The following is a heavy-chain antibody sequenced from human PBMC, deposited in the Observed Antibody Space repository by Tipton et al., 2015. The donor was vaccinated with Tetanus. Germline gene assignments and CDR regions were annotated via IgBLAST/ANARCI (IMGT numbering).Heavy chain of an antibody. V-gene: IGHV4-39*07. Sequence: TLSLTCIVSGGSMSGSGHYGAWVRQSPGKGLEWIGEIYHSGTTNYNPSLKSRVTMSVDTSNNLFSLKLTSVTAADTAVYYCARVQLSSSFLKYNWLDPWGQGTLVTVAS. CDR1: GGSMSGSGHY. CDR3: ARVQLSSSFLKYNWLDP. J-gene: IGHJ5*02. CDR2: IYHSGTT. D-gene: IGHD3-3*02.